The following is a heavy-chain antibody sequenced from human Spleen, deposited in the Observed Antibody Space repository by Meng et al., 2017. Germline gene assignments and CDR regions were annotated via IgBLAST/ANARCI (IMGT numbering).Heavy chain of an antibody. V-gene: IGHV4-34*01. D-gene: IGHD4-11*01. Sequence: QAPQQQWAAGLLTPSYPLSLTCVVSGGSFSDYYWGWIRQPPGKGLEWIGEINHSGSTNYNPSLESRATISVDTSQNNLSLKLSSVTAADSAVYYCARGPTTMAHDFDYWGQGTLVTVSS. CDR3: ARGPTTMAHDFDY. J-gene: IGHJ4*02. CDR1: GGSFSDYY. CDR2: INHSGST.